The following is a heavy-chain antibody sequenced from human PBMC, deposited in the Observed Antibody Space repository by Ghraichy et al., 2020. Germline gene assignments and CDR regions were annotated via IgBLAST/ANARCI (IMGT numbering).Heavy chain of an antibody. Sequence: SETLSLTCTVSGGSISSGGYYWSWIRQYPGKGLEWIGYIYTSGTTYYNPSLKSRLMISVDTSKKQISLKLSSVTAADTAVYYCARDLWYGDQSRGGYYYYAMDVWGQGTTVTVSS. CDR2: IYTSGTT. J-gene: IGHJ6*02. D-gene: IGHD4-17*01. CDR1: GGSISSGGYY. CDR3: ARDLWYGDQSRGGYYYYAMDV. V-gene: IGHV4-31*03.